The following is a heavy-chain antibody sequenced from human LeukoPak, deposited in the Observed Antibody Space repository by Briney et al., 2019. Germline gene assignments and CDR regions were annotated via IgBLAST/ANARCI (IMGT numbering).Heavy chain of an antibody. J-gene: IGHJ4*02. V-gene: IGHV3-15*01. CDR2: IKSKGDGETT. Sequence: KSGGSLRLSCAASGFTFTNAWMSWVRQAPGKGLEWVGRIKSKGDGETTDYTAPVKGRFTMSRDDSKATLYLQMNYVIVEDTDVYFCARDLGLPMIRGVLVSWGQGALVSVSP. CDR3: ARDLGLPMIRGVLVS. CDR1: GFTFTNAW. D-gene: IGHD3-10*01.